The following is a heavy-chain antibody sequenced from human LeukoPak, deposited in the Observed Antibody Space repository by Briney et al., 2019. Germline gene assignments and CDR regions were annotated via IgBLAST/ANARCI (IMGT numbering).Heavy chain of an antibody. Sequence: SETLSLTCTVSGGSVTTSTYYWGWIRQPPGKGLEWIGTIKNSGITHYNPSLKSRLTMSVDTSKNQFSLKLNSVTAADTAVYYCATPRSGRYPEYWGQGILVTVSS. CDR2: IKNSGIT. J-gene: IGHJ4*02. CDR1: GGSVTTSTYY. CDR3: ATPRSGRYPEY. D-gene: IGHD1-26*01. V-gene: IGHV4-39*01.